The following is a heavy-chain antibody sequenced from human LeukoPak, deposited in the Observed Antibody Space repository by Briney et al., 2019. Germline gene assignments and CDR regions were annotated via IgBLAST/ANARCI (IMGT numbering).Heavy chain of an antibody. CDR3: ARGGRYSSSRGYYYYYYMDV. D-gene: IGHD6-6*01. Sequence: ASVKVSCKASGYTFTGYFLHWVRRAPGQGFEWMGWMNPNSGNTGYAQKFQGRVTMTRNTSISTAYMELSSLRSEDTAVYYCARGGRYSSSRGYYYYYYMDVWGKGTTVTVSS. J-gene: IGHJ6*03. V-gene: IGHV1-8*02. CDR2: MNPNSGNT. CDR1: GYTFTGYF.